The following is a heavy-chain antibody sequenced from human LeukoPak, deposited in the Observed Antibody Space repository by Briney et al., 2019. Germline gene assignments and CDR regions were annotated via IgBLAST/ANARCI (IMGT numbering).Heavy chain of an antibody. D-gene: IGHD2-2*01. J-gene: IGHJ6*02. V-gene: IGHV1-18*01. CDR1: GYTFTSYG. Sequence: ASVKVSCKASGYTFTSYGISWVRQAPGQGLEWMGWISAYNGNTNYAQKLQGRVTMTTDTSTSTAYMELRRLRSDDTAVYYCARLGYCSSTSCYLTGFRVSYYYYGMDVWGQGTTVTVSS. CDR3: ARLGYCSSTSCYLTGFRVSYYYYGMDV. CDR2: ISAYNGNT.